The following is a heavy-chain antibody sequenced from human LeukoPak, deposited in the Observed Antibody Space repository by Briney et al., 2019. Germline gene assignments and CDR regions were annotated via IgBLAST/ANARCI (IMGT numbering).Heavy chain of an antibody. D-gene: IGHD2-2*01. Sequence: EASVKVSCKASGYTFTGYYMHWVRQAPGQGLEWMGWINPNSGDTNYAQKFQGRVTMTRDTSITTAYMELSRLRSDDTAVYYCARASGGEYQLLLDYWGQGTLVTVSS. CDR3: ARASGGEYQLLLDY. CDR1: GYTFTGYY. J-gene: IGHJ4*02. V-gene: IGHV1-2*02. CDR2: INPNSGDT.